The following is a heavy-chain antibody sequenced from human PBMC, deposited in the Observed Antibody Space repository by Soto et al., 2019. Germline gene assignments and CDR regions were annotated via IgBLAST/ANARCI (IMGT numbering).Heavy chain of an antibody. V-gene: IGHV1-69*13. CDR3: ASSYDRLSGREAYYLGY. J-gene: IGHJ4*01. Sequence: SVQVSCKASGGTFSSYAISWVRQAHGQGLEWMGGIIPIFGTASYAQKFQGRVTITADESTSTAYMELSSLRSEDTAVYYCASSYDRLSGREAYYLGYWG. D-gene: IGHD3-9*01. CDR2: IIPIFGTA. CDR1: GGTFSSYA.